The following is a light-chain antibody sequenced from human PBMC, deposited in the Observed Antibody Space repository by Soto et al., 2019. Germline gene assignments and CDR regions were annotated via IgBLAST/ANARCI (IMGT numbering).Light chain of an antibody. CDR2: YDT. V-gene: IGLV3-21*04. CDR1: NIGSKH. J-gene: IGLJ2*01. Sequence: SYELTQPPSVSVAPGKTARITCGGINIGSKHVHWYQQKPGQAPVLVIYYDTDRPSGIPERFSGYNSGNTATLTISRVEAGDEADYYCHVWDSSRDHPLFGGGTKVTVL. CDR3: HVWDSSRDHPL.